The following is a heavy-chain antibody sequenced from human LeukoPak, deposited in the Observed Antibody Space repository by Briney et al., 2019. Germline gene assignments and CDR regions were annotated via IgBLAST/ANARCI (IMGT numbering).Heavy chain of an antibody. J-gene: IGHJ5*02. CDR3: ARLPYDWNYWFDP. V-gene: IGHV4-38-2*01. Sequence: SETLSLTCAVSGYSISSGYYWGWIRQPPGKGLEWIGSIYHAGNTYYNPSLKSPVAMSVDTSKNQFSLKLSSVTAADTAVYYCARLPYDWNYWFDPWGQGTLVTVSS. CDR1: GYSISSGYY. D-gene: IGHD1-7*01. CDR2: IYHAGNT.